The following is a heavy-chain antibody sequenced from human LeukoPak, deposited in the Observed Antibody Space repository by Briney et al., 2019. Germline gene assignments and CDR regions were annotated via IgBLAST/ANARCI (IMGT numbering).Heavy chain of an antibody. J-gene: IGHJ5*02. V-gene: IGHV5-51*01. Sequence: GESLKISCRVSGDGFDNYWIGWVRHISGEGLQWVAIIHPSSSATHYSPSFQGRVSISADKAITTAYLQWNSLRTSDTAIYFCARRGHLAQLGVDWFDPWGQGTLVTVSS. D-gene: IGHD2-8*01. CDR3: ARRGHLAQLGVDWFDP. CDR1: GDGFDNYW. CDR2: IHPSSSAT.